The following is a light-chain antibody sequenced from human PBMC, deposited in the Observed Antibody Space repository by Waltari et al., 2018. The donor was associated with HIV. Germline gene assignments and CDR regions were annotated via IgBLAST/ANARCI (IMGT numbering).Light chain of an antibody. Sequence: QSVLTQPPSVSAAPGQKVPISCSGSSSNIGNNYVSWYQQLPGTAPKLLIYDNKKRPAGIPDRFSGSKSGTSATLGITGLQTGDEADYYCGTWDSSLSAVVFGGGTKLTVL. V-gene: IGLV1-51*01. CDR2: DNK. CDR3: GTWDSSLSAVV. J-gene: IGLJ2*01. CDR1: SSNIGNNY.